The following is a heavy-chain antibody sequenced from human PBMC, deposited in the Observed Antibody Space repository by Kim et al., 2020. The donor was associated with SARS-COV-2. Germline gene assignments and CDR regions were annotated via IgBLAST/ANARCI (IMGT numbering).Heavy chain of an antibody. CDR1: GFTFSSYS. D-gene: IGHD3-10*01. V-gene: IGHV3-21*01. J-gene: IGHJ4*02. CDR2: ISSSSSYI. CDR3: AREGRGFGDKGIDY. Sequence: GGSLRLSCAASGFTFSSYSMNWVRQAPGKGLEWVSSISSSSSYIYYADSVKGRFTISRDNAKNSLYLQMNSLRAEDTAVYYCAREGRGFGDKGIDYWGQGTLVTVSS.